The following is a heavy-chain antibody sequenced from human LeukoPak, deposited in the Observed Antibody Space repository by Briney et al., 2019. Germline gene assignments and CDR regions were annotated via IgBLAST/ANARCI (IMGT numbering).Heavy chain of an antibody. Sequence: GGSLRLSCATSGFIFSSCAMSWVRQAPGKGLEWVSVISGSGGSTNYAESVKGRFTIPRDNSKNTLYLQMNSLRVEDTAVYYCAKHRGRDGGYPFDYWGQGTLVTVSS. D-gene: IGHD5-12*01. CDR3: AKHRGRDGGYPFDY. V-gene: IGHV3-23*01. CDR1: GFIFSSCA. J-gene: IGHJ4*02. CDR2: ISGSGGST.